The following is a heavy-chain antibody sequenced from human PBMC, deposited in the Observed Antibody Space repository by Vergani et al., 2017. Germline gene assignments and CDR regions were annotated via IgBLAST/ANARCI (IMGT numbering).Heavy chain of an antibody. CDR3: ARLLRFPPNLYYFDY. V-gene: IGHV4-31*03. D-gene: IGHD3-3*01. Sequence: QVQLQESGPGLVKPSQTLSLTCTVSGGSISSGGYYWSWIRQHPGKGLEWIGYIYYSGSTYYNPSLKSRVTISVDTSKNQFSLKLSSVTAADTAVYYCARLLRFPPNLYYFDYWGQGTLVTVAS. J-gene: IGHJ4*02. CDR2: IYYSGST. CDR1: GGSISSGGYY.